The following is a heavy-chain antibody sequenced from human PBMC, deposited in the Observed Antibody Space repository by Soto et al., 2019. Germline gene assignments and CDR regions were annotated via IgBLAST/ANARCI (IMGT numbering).Heavy chain of an antibody. J-gene: IGHJ4*02. D-gene: IGHD1-1*01. CDR3: AIDYHWNNPDY. V-gene: IGHV3-74*01. CDR2: INQDGTTT. CDR1: GFSFTGYW. Sequence: EVQLLQSGGGLGQPGGSLRLSCAASGFSFTGYWMHWVRQVPGKGLVWVSRINQDGTTTSYADSVKGRFTISRDNAKNTLYLQMNSLRAEDTAVYCCAIDYHWNNPDYWGQGTLVTVSS.